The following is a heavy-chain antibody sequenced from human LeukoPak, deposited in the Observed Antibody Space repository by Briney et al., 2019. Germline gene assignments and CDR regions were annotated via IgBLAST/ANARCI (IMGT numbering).Heavy chain of an antibody. CDR3: ARPSYYDSSGYLTDAFDI. CDR1: GYSFTSYW. CDR2: IYPGDSDT. V-gene: IGHV5-51*01. Sequence: GESLKISCKGSGYSFTSYWIGWVRQMPGKGLEWMGIIYPGDSDTRYSPSFQGQVTISADKSISTAYLQWSSLKASDTAMYYCARPSYYDSSGYLTDAFDIWGQGTMVTVSS. D-gene: IGHD3-22*01. J-gene: IGHJ3*02.